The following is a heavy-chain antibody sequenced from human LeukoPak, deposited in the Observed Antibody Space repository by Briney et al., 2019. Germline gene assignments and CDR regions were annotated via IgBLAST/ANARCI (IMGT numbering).Heavy chain of an antibody. J-gene: IGHJ5*02. V-gene: IGHV4-59*01. D-gene: IGHD3-10*01. CDR2: IYYSGST. Sequence: SETLSLTCTVSGGSISSYYWSWIRQPPGKGLEWIGYIYYSGSTNYNPSLKSRVTISEDTSKNQFSLKLSSVTAADTAVYYCARLYGSGSYYNPAGFDPWGQGTLVTVSS. CDR3: ARLYGSGSYYNPAGFDP. CDR1: GGSISSYY.